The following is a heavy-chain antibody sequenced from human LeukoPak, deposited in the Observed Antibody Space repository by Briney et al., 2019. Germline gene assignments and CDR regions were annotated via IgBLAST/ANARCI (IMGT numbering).Heavy chain of an antibody. Sequence: GGSLRLSCATSGFNFDRYTIHWVRQAPGKGLEWVSLAGWAGGTTFYSDSVRGRFTISRDNSKNTLYLQMNSLRAEDTAVYYCAKEGGYYKGPFDYWGQGTLVTVSS. V-gene: IGHV3-43*01. J-gene: IGHJ4*02. CDR3: AKEGGYYKGPFDY. D-gene: IGHD3-22*01. CDR1: GFNFDRYT. CDR2: AGWAGGTT.